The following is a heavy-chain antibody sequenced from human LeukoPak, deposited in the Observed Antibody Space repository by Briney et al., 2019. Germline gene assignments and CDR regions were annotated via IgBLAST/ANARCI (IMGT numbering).Heavy chain of an antibody. Sequence: AASVKVSCKASGYTFTSYDINWVRQATGQGLEWMGWMNPNSGNTGYAQKFQGRVTMTRNTSISTAYMELSSLRSEDTAVYYCARGPRPTLYYYYGMDVWGQGTTVTVSS. D-gene: IGHD6-25*01. V-gene: IGHV1-8*01. CDR3: ARGPRPTLYYYYGMDV. J-gene: IGHJ6*02. CDR1: GYTFTSYD. CDR2: MNPNSGNT.